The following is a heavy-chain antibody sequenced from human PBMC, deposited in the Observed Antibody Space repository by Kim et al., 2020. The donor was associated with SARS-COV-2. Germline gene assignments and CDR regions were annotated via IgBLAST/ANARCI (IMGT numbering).Heavy chain of an antibody. CDR2: ISGSGGST. D-gene: IGHD4-17*01. Sequence: GGSLRLSCAASGFTFSSYAMSWVRQAPGKGLEWVSAISGSGGSTYYADSVKGRFTISRDNSKNTLYLQMNNLRAEDPAVCYCAKGVDYGGNSGMVDDYFDYWGQGTLVTVSS. V-gene: IGHV3-23*01. CDR1: GFTFSSYA. J-gene: IGHJ4*02. CDR3: AKGVDYGGNSGMVDDYFDY.